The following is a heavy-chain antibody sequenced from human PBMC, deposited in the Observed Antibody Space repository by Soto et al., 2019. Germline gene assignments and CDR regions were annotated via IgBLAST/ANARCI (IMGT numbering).Heavy chain of an antibody. D-gene: IGHD6-19*01. CDR1: GFTFSSYA. Sequence: GGSLRLSCAASGFTFSSYAMSWVRQAPGKGLEWVSAISGSGGSTYYADSVKGRFTISRDNSKNTLYLQMNSLRAEDTAVYYCAKDLRIAVAVTHDAFDIWGQGTMVTVSS. V-gene: IGHV3-23*01. CDR2: ISGSGGST. J-gene: IGHJ3*02. CDR3: AKDLRIAVAVTHDAFDI.